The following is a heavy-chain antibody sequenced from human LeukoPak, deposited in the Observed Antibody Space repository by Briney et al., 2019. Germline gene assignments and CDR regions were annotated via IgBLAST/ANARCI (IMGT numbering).Heavy chain of an antibody. V-gene: IGHV3-23*01. Sequence: GGSLRLSCAASGFTFSSYAMSWVRQAPGKGLEWVSGISGSGGSTYYADSVKGRFTISRDNAKNTLYLQMNSLRAEDTAVYYCARETSGWPNWFDPWGQGTLVTVSS. CDR3: ARETSGWPNWFDP. CDR2: ISGSGGST. J-gene: IGHJ5*02. CDR1: GFTFSSYA. D-gene: IGHD6-19*01.